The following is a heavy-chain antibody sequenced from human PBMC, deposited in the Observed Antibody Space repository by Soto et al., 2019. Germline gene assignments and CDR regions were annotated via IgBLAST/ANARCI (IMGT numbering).Heavy chain of an antibody. Sequence: GGSLRLSCAASGFTFNIYGMHWVRQAPDKGLEWVALISYDGSNQYYADSVKGRFTISRDNSKNTVYLQMNSLRAEDTAVYYCARAPFTIYDTSGYYDYWGQGTLVTVSS. V-gene: IGHV3-30*03. CDR1: GFTFNIYG. CDR2: ISYDGSNQ. CDR3: ARAPFTIYDTSGYYDY. D-gene: IGHD3-22*01. J-gene: IGHJ4*02.